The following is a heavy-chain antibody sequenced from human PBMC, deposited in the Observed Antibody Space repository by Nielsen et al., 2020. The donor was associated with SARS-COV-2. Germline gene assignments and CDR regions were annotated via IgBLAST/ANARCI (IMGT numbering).Heavy chain of an antibody. J-gene: IGHJ4*02. D-gene: IGHD3-22*01. CDR3: VRVRDDGYYYDTGPFDY. V-gene: IGHV3-74*01. Sequence: GGSLRLSCAASGFIFSSNTMNWVRQAPGKGLMWVSRINTDGSRSAYADSVKGRFTISRDNARDTLYLQMNSLSAEDTAVYYCVRVRDDGYYYDTGPFDYWGQGALVTVSS. CDR1: GFIFSSNT. CDR2: INTDGSRS.